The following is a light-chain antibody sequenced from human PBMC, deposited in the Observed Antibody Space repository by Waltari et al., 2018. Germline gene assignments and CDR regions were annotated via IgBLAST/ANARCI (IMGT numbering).Light chain of an antibody. CDR3: CSYAGSYIWM. CDR1: KNAMGKYTY. Sequence: QSALTQPRSVSGSPGQSVTIPSPGTKNAMGKYTYVSWYQHHPGKAPKLMIFDVSERPSGVPDRFSGSKSDNTASLTISGLQADDEAAYYCCSYAGSYIWMFGGGTKLTVL. V-gene: IGLV2-11*01. CDR2: DVS. J-gene: IGLJ3*02.